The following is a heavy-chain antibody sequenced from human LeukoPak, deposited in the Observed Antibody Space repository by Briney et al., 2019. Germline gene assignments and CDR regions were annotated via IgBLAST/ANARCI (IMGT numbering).Heavy chain of an antibody. V-gene: IGHV3-23*01. D-gene: IGHD2-2*02. CDR3: AKAIGYCSSTSCYTFDY. CDR1: GFTFSSYA. CDR2: ISGSGGST. J-gene: IGHJ4*02. Sequence: PGGSLRLSCAASGFTFSSYAMSWVRQAPGKGLEWVSAISGSGGSTYYADSVKGRFTISRDNSKNTLYLQMNSLRAEDTAVYYCAKAIGYCSSTSCYTFDYWGQGTLVTVSS.